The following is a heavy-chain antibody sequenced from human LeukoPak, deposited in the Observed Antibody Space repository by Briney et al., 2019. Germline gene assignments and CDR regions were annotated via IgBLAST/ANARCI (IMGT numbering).Heavy chain of an antibody. CDR1: GGSISSLY. D-gene: IGHD6-6*01. V-gene: IGHV4-59*08. Sequence: AETLSLTCSVSGGSISSLYWSWIRQPPGKGLEWIGYIYYTGSPNYNPSLKSRVTMFVDMSKNQFSLRLSSVTAADTAVYYCARHRAYSSSSPFDYWGQGTLVPVP. CDR2: IYYTGSP. CDR3: ARHRAYSSSSPFDY. J-gene: IGHJ4*02.